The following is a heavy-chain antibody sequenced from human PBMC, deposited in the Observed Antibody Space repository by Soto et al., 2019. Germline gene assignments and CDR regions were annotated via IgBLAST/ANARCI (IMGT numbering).Heavy chain of an antibody. D-gene: IGHD6-13*01. CDR3: AADDPYSSNIYGMDV. CDR2: IVVGSGNT. J-gene: IGHJ6*02. CDR1: GFTFTSSA. Sequence: QMQLVQSGPEVKKPGTSVKVSCKASGFTFTSSAVQWVRQARGQRLEWIGWIVVGSGNTNYAQKFQERVTITRDMSTSTAYMELSSLRSEDTAVYYCAADDPYSSNIYGMDVWGQGTTVTVSS. V-gene: IGHV1-58*01.